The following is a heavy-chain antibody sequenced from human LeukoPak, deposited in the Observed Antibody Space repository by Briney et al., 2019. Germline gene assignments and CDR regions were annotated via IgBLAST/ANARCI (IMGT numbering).Heavy chain of an antibody. J-gene: IGHJ3*02. Sequence: GESLKISCKGSGYKFSTSWIGWVRQMPGEGLEWVGIMYPGDLDTRYSPSFEGQVIISADQSISTAYLQWNSLEASDTAMYYCARRGNGRDAFDIWGQGTMVTVSS. CDR3: ARRGNGRDAFDI. V-gene: IGHV5-51*01. CDR2: MYPGDLDT. D-gene: IGHD2-15*01. CDR1: GYKFSTSW.